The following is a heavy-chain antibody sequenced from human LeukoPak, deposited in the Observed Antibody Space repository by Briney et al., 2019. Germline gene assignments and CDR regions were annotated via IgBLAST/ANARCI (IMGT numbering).Heavy chain of an antibody. J-gene: IGHJ5*02. CDR3: ARDIAVNWFDP. CDR1: GGSISSGDYY. V-gene: IGHV4-30-4*08. D-gene: IGHD2-21*01. CDR2: IYYSGST. Sequence: PSETLSLTXTVSGGSISSGDYYWSCIRQPPGKGLEWIGYIYYSGSTYYNPSLKSRVTISVDTSKSQFSLKLSSVTAADTAVYYCARDIAVNWFDPWGQGTLVTVSS.